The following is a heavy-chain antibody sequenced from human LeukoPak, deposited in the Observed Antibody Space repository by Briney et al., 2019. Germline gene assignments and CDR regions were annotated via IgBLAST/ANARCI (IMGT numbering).Heavy chain of an antibody. CDR1: GFPFSDYD. CDR3: GRAFPPLRTSSAGDL. J-gene: IGHJ4*02. CDR2: IIGLSTHI. Sequence: PRGSLRLPCSASGFPFSDYDMNWVRQAPGKGLEWVSSIIGLSTHIYYGDSVKGRFSISRDNAKNSVYLQMNSLGVEDTAIYYCGRAFPPLRTSSAGDLWGQGILVTVSS. V-gene: IGHV3-69-1*02. D-gene: IGHD3-16*01.